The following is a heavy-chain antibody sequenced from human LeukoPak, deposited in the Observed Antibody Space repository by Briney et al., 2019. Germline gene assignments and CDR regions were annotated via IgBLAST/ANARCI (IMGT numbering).Heavy chain of an antibody. CDR3: ARSVGSGSCYSPYYYGMDV. J-gene: IGHJ6*02. V-gene: IGHV1-2*04. D-gene: IGHD3-10*01. CDR2: INPNSGGT. CDR1: GYTFTGYY. Sequence: GTSVKVSCKASGYTFTGYYMHWVRQAPGQGLEWMGWINPNSGGTNYAQKFQGWVTMTRDTSISTAYMELSRLRSDDTAVYYCARSVGSGSCYSPYYYGMDVWGQGTTVTVSS.